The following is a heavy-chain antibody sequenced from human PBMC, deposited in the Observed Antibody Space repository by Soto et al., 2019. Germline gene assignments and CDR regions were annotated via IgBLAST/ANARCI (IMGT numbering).Heavy chain of an antibody. CDR3: AKARMGLQYSSSSGLDY. J-gene: IGHJ4*02. CDR1: GFTFDDYA. Sequence: EVQLVESGGGLVQPGRSLRLSCAASGFTFDDYAMHWVRQAPGKGLAWVSGISWNSGSIGYADCVKGRFTISRDNAKNSLYLQMNSLRAEDTALYYCAKARMGLQYSSSSGLDYWGQGTLVTVSS. D-gene: IGHD6-6*01. CDR2: ISWNSGSI. V-gene: IGHV3-9*01.